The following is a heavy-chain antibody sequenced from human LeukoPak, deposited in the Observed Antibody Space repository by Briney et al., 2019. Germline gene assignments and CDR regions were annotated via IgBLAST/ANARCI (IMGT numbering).Heavy chain of an antibody. D-gene: IGHD6-19*01. CDR3: ATTVAGYPDDYLDY. CDR2: TNQDGSKN. J-gene: IGHJ4*02. CDR1: EFTFSNYW. V-gene: IGHV3-7*01. Sequence: QPGGSLRLSCAASEFTFSNYWMSWVRQAPGKGLERVAHTNQDGSKNYYVDSVRGRFTISRDNAKNSLYLQMNSLRAEDTAVYYCATTVAGYPDDYLDYWGQETLVTVSS.